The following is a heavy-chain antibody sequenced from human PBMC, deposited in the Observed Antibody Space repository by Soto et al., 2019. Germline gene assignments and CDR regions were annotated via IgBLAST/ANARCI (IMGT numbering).Heavy chain of an antibody. J-gene: IGHJ4*02. V-gene: IGHV4-59*01. CDR3: AREDQATFDY. CDR2: ISYSGST. D-gene: IGHD2-2*01. CDR1: GGSINNYY. Sequence: QVQLQESGPGLVKPSETLSLTCTVSGGSINNYYWSWIRQPPGKGLEWIGYISYSGSTNYNPSLKGRVTISVAPSKNQFSLNLGSVTAADTAVYYGAREDQATFDYWGQGTLVTVSS.